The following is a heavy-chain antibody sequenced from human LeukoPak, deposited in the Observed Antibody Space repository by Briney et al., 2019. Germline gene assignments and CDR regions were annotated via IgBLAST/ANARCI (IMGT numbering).Heavy chain of an antibody. D-gene: IGHD2-2*02. V-gene: IGHV3-30-3*01. CDR1: GFTFSSYA. CDR3: AREYRIAAIPWFDP. CDR2: ISYDGSNK. J-gene: IGHJ5*02. Sequence: QPGGSLRLSCAASGFTFSSYAMHWVRQAPGKGLEWVAVISYDGSNKYYADSVKGRFTISRDNSKNTLYLQMNSLRAEDTAVYYCAREYRIAAIPWFDPWGQGTLVTVSS.